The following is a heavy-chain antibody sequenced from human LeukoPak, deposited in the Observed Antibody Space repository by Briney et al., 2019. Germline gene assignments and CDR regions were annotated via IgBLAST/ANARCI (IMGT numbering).Heavy chain of an antibody. V-gene: IGHV4-31*03. CDR2: IYYSGST. CDR3: ARGPGIQLWLSDWCFDY. D-gene: IGHD5-18*01. J-gene: IGHJ4*02. Sequence: PSETLSLTCIVSGGSVSSGSYYWSWIRQHPGKGLGWIGYIYYSGSTYYNPSLKSRVTISVDTSKNQFSLKLSSVTAADTAVYYCARGPGIQLWLSDWCFDYWGQGTLVTVSS. CDR1: GGSVSSGSYY.